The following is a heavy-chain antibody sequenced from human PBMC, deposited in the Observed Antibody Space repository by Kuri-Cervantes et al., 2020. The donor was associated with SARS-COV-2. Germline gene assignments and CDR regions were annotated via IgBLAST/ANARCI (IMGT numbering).Heavy chain of an antibody. CDR1: GFIFSDYA. CDR3: AREEGGELGEAFDY. D-gene: IGHD7-27*01. Sequence: GGSLRLSCEASGFIFSDYAIDWVRQAPGKGLEWVAIISYDGRNTKFADSVKGRLTISRDNAKTSVYLQMNSLKVEDTAVYYCAREEGGELGEAFDYWGQGALVTVSS. J-gene: IGHJ4*02. CDR2: ISYDGRNT. V-gene: IGHV3-30*04.